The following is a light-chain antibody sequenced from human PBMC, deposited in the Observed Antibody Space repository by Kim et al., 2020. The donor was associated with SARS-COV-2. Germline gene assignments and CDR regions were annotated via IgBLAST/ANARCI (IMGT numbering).Light chain of an antibody. J-gene: IGKJ4*01. CDR3: QQLNSYPGT. CDR1: QGISSY. Sequence: DIQLTQSPSFLSASVGDRVTITCRASQGISSYLAWYQQKPGKAPKLLIYAASTLQSGVPSRFSGSGSGTEFTPTISSLQPEDFATYYCQQLNSYPGTFGGGTKVEIK. V-gene: IGKV1-9*01. CDR2: AAS.